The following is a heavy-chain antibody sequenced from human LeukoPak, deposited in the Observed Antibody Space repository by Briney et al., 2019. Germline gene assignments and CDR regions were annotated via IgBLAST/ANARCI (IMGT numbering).Heavy chain of an antibody. Sequence: SETLSLTCTVSGNSISSNYYWSWIRPPPGKGLEWIGYIYYSGSTNYNPSLKSRVTISVDTSKNQFSLKLSSVTAADTAVYYCARERSSFWGVTMIRGRYMDVWGKGTTVTVSS. J-gene: IGHJ6*03. CDR3: ARERSSFWGVTMIRGRYMDV. D-gene: IGHD3-10*01. V-gene: IGHV4-61*01. CDR1: GNSISSNYY. CDR2: IYYSGST.